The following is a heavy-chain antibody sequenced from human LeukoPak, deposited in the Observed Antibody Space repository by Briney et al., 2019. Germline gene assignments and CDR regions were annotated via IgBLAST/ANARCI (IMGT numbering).Heavy chain of an antibody. J-gene: IGHJ4*02. V-gene: IGHV3-21*01. Sequence: PGGSLRLSCAASGFTFSSYSMNWVRQAPGKGLEWVSSISSSSSYIYYADSVKGRFTISRDNAKNSQYLQMNSLRAEDTAVYYCATEGCSSTSCYTFDYWGQGTLVTVSS. CDR3: ATEGCSSTSCYTFDY. CDR1: GFTFSSYS. CDR2: ISSSSSYI. D-gene: IGHD2-2*02.